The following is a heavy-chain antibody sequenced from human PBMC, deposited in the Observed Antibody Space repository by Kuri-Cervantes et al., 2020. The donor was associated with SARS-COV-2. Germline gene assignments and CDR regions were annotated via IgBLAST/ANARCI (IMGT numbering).Heavy chain of an antibody. D-gene: IGHD1-26*01. CDR2: SNTDGSNT. CDR3: ARAFLRGGSDY. J-gene: IGHJ4*02. V-gene: IGHV3-74*01. CDR1: GFTFSNYW. Sequence: SCAASGFTFSNYWMHWVRQAPGKGLVWVSRSNTDGSNTRYTDSMKCRFTISRDNAKNTLYLHMNSLRAEDAAVYYCARAFLRGGSDYWGQGTLVTVSS.